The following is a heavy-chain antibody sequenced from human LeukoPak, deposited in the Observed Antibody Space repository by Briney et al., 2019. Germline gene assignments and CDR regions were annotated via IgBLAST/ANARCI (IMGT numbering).Heavy chain of an antibody. Sequence: GGSLRLSCAASGFTFSSYAMHWVRQAPGKGLEYVSAISSNGGSTYYANSVKGRFTISRDNSKNTLYLQMGSLRAEDMAVYYCARARIAVAGTYDYWGHGTLVTVSS. D-gene: IGHD6-19*01. V-gene: IGHV3-64*01. CDR3: ARARIAVAGTYDY. CDR2: ISSNGGST. J-gene: IGHJ4*01. CDR1: GFTFSSYA.